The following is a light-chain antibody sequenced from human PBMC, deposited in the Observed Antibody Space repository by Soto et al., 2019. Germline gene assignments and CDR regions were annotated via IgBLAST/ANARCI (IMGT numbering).Light chain of an antibody. CDR1: QTISGT. V-gene: IGKV3-15*01. CDR3: QQYDNWPWT. Sequence: EIVMTQSPATLSVSPGGRSTLSCRASQTISGTLARYQQKPGQAPRLLIHGASTRAPGFPARFSGSGSGTDFTLTISSLQSEDFAVYYCQQYDNWPWTFGQGTKVDIK. CDR2: GAS. J-gene: IGKJ1*01.